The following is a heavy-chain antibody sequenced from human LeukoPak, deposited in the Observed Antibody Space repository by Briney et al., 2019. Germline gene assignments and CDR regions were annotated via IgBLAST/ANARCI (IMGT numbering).Heavy chain of an antibody. V-gene: IGHV3-13*01. D-gene: IGHD1-1*01. CDR2: IGTAGDT. Sequence: GGSLRLSCAASGFTFSDYDMHWVRQATGKGLEWVSAIGTAGDTYYTGSVKGRFTISRENAKNSMYLQMNSLRAGDTAVYYCARVAKERVGGVYYFDYWGQGTLVTVSS. J-gene: IGHJ4*02. CDR3: ARVAKERVGGVYYFDY. CDR1: GFTFSDYD.